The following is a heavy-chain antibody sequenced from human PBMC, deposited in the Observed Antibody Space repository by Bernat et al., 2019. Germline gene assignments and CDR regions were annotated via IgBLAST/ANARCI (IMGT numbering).Heavy chain of an antibody. CDR3: ARDSSGWFGWFDP. J-gene: IGHJ5*02. D-gene: IGHD6-19*01. Sequence: EVQLVESGGGLVKPGGSLRLSCAASGFTFSSYSMNWVRQAPGKGLEWVSSISSSSSYIYYADSVKGRFTIPRDNAKNSLYLQMNSLRAEDTAVYYCARDSSGWFGWFDPWGQGTLVTVSS. CDR2: ISSSSSYI. V-gene: IGHV3-21*01. CDR1: GFTFSSYS.